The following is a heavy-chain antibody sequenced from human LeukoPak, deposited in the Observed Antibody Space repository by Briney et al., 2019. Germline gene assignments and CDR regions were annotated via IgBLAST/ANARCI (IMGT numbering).Heavy chain of an antibody. CDR2: IYYSGST. CDR1: GGXISTYH. D-gene: IGHD6-6*01. V-gene: IGHV4-59*08. Sequence: SETLSLTCSVSGGXISTYHCSWIRQPPGKGLEYIGYIYYSGSTNYNPSLKSRVTISVDTSKNQFSLKLSSVTAADTAVYCCARLRSSSSSGLEFNWFDPWGQGTLVTVSS. J-gene: IGHJ5*02. CDR3: ARLRSSSSSGLEFNWFDP.